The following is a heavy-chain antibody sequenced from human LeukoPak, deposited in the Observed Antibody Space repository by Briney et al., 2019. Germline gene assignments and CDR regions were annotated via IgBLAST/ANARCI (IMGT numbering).Heavy chain of an antibody. D-gene: IGHD5-12*01. J-gene: IGHJ4*02. CDR3: AKTGYSGYD. CDR1: GFTFSDYY. CDR2: ISSSGSTI. V-gene: IGHV3-11*01. Sequence: TGGSLRLSCAASGFTFSDYYMSWIRQAPGRGLEWVSYISSSGSTIYYADSVKGRFTISRDNSKNTLYLQMNSLRAEDTAVYYCAKTGYSGYDWGQGTLVTVSS.